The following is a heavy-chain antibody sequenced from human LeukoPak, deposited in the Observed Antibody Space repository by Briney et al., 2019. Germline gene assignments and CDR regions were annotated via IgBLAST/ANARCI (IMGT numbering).Heavy chain of an antibody. CDR1: GGSISSYY. D-gene: IGHD6-19*01. CDR3: ARAPGYSSGWYDY. J-gene: IGHJ4*02. V-gene: IGHV4-59*01. CDR2: IYYSGST. Sequence: SETLSLTCTVSGGSISSYYWSWIRQPPGKGLEWFGYIYYSGSTNYNPSLKSRVTLSVDTSKNQFSLKLSSVTAADTAVYYCARAPGYSSGWYDYWGQGTLVTVSS.